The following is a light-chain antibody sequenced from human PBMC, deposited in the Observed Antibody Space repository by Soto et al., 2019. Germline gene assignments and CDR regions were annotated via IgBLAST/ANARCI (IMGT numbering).Light chain of an antibody. Sequence: QSALTQPRSVSGSPGQSVTISCTGTSSGIGDYNFVSWYQQHPDKAPKLIIYDVTKRPSGVPDRFSGSKSGSTASLTISGLQAEDEADYYCCSYAGSYTLVFGGGTKLTVL. CDR2: DVT. V-gene: IGLV2-11*01. CDR1: SSGIGDYNF. CDR3: CSYAGSYTLV. J-gene: IGLJ2*01.